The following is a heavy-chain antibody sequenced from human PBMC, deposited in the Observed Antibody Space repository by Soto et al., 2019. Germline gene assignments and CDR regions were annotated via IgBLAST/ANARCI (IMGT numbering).Heavy chain of an antibody. CDR2: ISGSGGST. Sequence: GSLRLSCAASGFTFSSYAMSWVRQAPGKGLEWVSAISGSGGSTYYADSVKGRFTISRDNSKNTLYLQMNSLRAEDTAVYYCANQRLGTPRQTCDYWGQGTLVTVSS. J-gene: IGHJ4*02. V-gene: IGHV3-23*01. CDR1: GFTFSSYA. CDR3: ANQRLGTPRQTCDY. D-gene: IGHD7-27*01.